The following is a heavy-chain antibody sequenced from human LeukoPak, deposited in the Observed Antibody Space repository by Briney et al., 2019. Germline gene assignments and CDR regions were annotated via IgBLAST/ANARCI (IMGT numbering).Heavy chain of an antibody. Sequence: PSETLSLTCAVYGGSFSGYYWSWIRQPPGKGLEWIGEINHSGSTNYNPSLKSRVTISVDTSKNQFSLKLSSVTAADTAVYYCARGRKPRIATPYYYYYMDGWGKGTTVTVSS. CDR3: ARGRKPRIATPYYYYYMDG. J-gene: IGHJ6*03. CDR2: INHSGST. CDR1: GGSFSGYY. V-gene: IGHV4-34*01. D-gene: IGHD6-13*01.